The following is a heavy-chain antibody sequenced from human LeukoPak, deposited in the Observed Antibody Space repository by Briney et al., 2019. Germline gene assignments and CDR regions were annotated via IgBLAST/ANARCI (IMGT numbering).Heavy chain of an antibody. J-gene: IGHJ4*02. CDR3: SRLVAPPEN. CDR1: GFTFSNAW. V-gene: IGHV3-15*01. D-gene: IGHD5-12*01. CDR2: IKSKTDGGTT. Sequence: GGSLRLSCAASGFTFSNAWMSWVRQAPGKGLEWVSRIKSKTDGGTTDYAAPVKGRFTISRDDSKNTLYLQMNSLKTEDTAVYYCSRLVAPPENWGQGTLVTVSS.